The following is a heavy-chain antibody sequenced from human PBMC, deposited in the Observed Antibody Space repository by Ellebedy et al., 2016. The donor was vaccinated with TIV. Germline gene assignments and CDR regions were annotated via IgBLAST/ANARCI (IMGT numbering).Heavy chain of an antibody. D-gene: IGHD5-24*01. CDR1: GFSFSTYT. Sequence: GGSLRLXXAASGFSFSTYTMNWVRQAPGKGLEWVSSITSSSSYIYYADSLRGRFTISRDNAKNSLYLQMNSLSPGDTAVYYCAREKDGYNCFDYWGQGTRVTVSS. CDR3: AREKDGYNCFDY. V-gene: IGHV3-21*01. J-gene: IGHJ4*02. CDR2: ITSSSSYI.